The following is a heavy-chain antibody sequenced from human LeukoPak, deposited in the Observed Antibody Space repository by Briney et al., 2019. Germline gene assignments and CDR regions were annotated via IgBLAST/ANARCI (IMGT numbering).Heavy chain of an antibody. CDR2: IKQDGSEK. D-gene: IGHD3-16*02. CDR3: ARALYDYVWGSYHH. CDR1: GFTFSSYW. J-gene: IGHJ4*02. V-gene: IGHV3-7*03. Sequence: GGPLRLSCAASGFTFSSYWMSWVRQAPGKGLEWVANIKQDGSEKYYVDSVKGRFTISRDNAKSSLYLQMNSLRAEDTAVYYCARALYDYVWGSYHHWGQGTLVAVSS.